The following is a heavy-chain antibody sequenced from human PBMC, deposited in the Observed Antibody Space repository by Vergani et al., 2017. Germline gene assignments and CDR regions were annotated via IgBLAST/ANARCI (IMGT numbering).Heavy chain of an antibody. J-gene: IGHJ6*03. CDR2: ISYDGSNK. D-gene: IGHD6-13*01. Sequence: QVQLVESGGGVVQPGRSLRLSCAASGFTFSSYPMHWVRQAPGKGLEWVAVISYDGSNKYYADSVKGRFTISRDNSKNTLYLQMNSLRAEDTAVYYCAREGLSSSWSYYYYYYMDVWGKGTTVTVSS. CDR3: AREGLSSSWSYYYYYYMDV. CDR1: GFTFSSYP. V-gene: IGHV3-30-3*01.